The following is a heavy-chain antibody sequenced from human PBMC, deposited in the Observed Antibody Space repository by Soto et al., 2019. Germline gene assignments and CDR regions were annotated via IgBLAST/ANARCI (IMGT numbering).Heavy chain of an antibody. CDR1: GFTFSSYA. CDR3: AKDGRDDSSGQDAFDI. Sequence: GGSLKLSCAASGFTFSSYAMSWVRQAPGKGLEWVSAISGSGGSTYYADSVKGRFTISRDNSKNTLYLQMNSLRAEDTAVYYCAKDGRDDSSGQDAFDIWGQGTMVTVSS. D-gene: IGHD3-22*01. V-gene: IGHV3-23*01. J-gene: IGHJ3*02. CDR2: ISGSGGST.